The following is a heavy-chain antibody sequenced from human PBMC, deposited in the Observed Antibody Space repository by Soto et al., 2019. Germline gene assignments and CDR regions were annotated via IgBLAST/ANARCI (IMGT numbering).Heavy chain of an antibody. J-gene: IGHJ4*02. V-gene: IGHV1-2*02. CDR2: ISPKSGGT. Sequence: ASVKVSCKASGYSFIDYYIHWVREAPGQGFEWMGRISPKSGGTNYAQKFEGRVTMTWDTSLNTAYMELSSLISDDTAVYYCARPPGYISDWYYFDLWGQGTLVTVSS. D-gene: IGHD3-9*01. CDR1: GYSFIDYY. CDR3: ARPPGYISDWYYFDL.